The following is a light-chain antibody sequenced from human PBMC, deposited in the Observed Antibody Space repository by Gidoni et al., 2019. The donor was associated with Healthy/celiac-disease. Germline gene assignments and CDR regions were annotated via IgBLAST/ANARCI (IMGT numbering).Light chain of an antibody. Sequence: QSALTQPASVSGSAGQSITISCTGTSRDVGGYNYVSWYQQHPGNAPKLMIYDVSNRPSGVSNRFSGSKSGNTASLTISGLQAEDEADYYCSSYTSSGTPYVFGTGTKVTVL. CDR1: SRDVGGYNY. J-gene: IGLJ1*01. V-gene: IGLV2-14*03. CDR3: SSYTSSGTPYV. CDR2: DVS.